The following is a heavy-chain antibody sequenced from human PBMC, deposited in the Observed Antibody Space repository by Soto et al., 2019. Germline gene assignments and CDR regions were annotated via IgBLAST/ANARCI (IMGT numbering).Heavy chain of an antibody. CDR1: GFTVSSNY. CDR2: IYSGGST. Sequence: EVQLVESGGGLVQPGGSLRLSCAASGFTVSSNYMSWVRQAPGKGLEWVSVIYSGGSTYYADSVKGRFTISRDNSKTTLDLQMNRLRAEDTAVYYGARDSVRAVFRGYYYGMDVWGQGTTVTVSS. V-gene: IGHV3-66*01. CDR3: ARDSVRAVFRGYYYGMDV. D-gene: IGHD6-19*01. J-gene: IGHJ6*02.